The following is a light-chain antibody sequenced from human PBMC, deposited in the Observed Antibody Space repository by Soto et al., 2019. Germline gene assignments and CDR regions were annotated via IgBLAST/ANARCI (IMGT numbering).Light chain of an antibody. CDR3: QKSNSVSRS. J-gene: IGKJ4*02. CDR2: DAS. CDR1: QSISGW. Sequence: DIQMTQSPSTLSASVGDRITITCRASQSISGWLAWYQQKPGKAPKLLIYDASTLEDGVPSRFSGSGSGTEYILTISSLQPDDFATYYCQKSNSVSRSFGGGTRV. V-gene: IGKV1-5*01.